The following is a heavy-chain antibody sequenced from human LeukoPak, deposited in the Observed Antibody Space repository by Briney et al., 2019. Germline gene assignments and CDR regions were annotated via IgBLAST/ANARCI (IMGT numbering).Heavy chain of an antibody. J-gene: IGHJ6*02. Sequence: GGTLTLSCTAYGVTFGDYDMSWVRQPPGKGLEWVGYIRSRAYGRTTEYPASLKGRFNISSADSKVQAYLQIDGLISEGTAVYYCTRGPIHLWLYCGRDVWGEGPAVIVS. D-gene: IGHD5-18*01. CDR3: TRGPIHLWLYCGRDV. V-gene: IGHV3-49*04. CDR1: GVTFGDYD. CDR2: IRSRAYGRTT.